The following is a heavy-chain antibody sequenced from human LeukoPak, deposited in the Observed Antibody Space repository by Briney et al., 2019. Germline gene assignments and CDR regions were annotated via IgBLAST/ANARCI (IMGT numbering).Heavy chain of an antibody. CDR2: INNGGRST. CDR1: GFTFSTYT. J-gene: IGHJ4*02. D-gene: IGHD3-22*01. V-gene: IGHV3-74*01. CDR3: ARDGGGSSGYYWGLGY. Sequence: GGSLRLSCAASGFTFSTYTIHWVRQVPGKGLMWVSRINNGGRSTTYADSVKGRFTISRDNAKDTLYLQMNSLRAEDTAVYYCARDGGGSSGYYWGLGYWGQGTLVTVSS.